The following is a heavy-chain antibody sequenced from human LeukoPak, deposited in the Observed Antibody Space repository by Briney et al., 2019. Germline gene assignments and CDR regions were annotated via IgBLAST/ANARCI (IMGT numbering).Heavy chain of an antibody. V-gene: IGHV4-31*02. J-gene: IGHJ4*02. CDR3: ARGSLV. CDR2: IYFTGST. CDR1: GGSISSGGYY. Sequence: PSETLSLTCTVSGGSISSGGYYWRWIRQHPGKGLEWIGYIYFTGSTYCIPSLKSRVTISVDTSKNQFSLTLTSVTPADTAVYYCARGSLVWGQGTLVTVSS.